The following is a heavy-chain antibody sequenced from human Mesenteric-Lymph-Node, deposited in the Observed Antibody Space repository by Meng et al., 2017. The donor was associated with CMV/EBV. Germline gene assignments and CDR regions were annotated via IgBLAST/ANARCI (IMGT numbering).Heavy chain of an antibody. Sequence: ASVKVSCKASGYNFPIYDINWVRQVPGQGLEWMGWMNPKTGKTGYAQRFQDRITLTRDTSISTVYLELSSLISEDTAVYYCARGRYTVYGVLYYNGFDVWGQGTTVTVSS. CDR3: ARGRYTVYGVLYYNGFDV. CDR1: GYNFPIYD. CDR2: MNPKTGKT. J-gene: IGHJ6*02. V-gene: IGHV1-8*02. D-gene: IGHD2-2*02.